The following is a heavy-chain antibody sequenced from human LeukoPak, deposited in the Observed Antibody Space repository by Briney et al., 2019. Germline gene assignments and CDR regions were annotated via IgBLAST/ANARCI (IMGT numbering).Heavy chain of an antibody. CDR3: AREQLSGSYPKDDAFDI. Sequence: SVKVSCKASGGTFSSYAISWVRQAPGQGLEWMGGIIPIFGTANYAQKFQGRVTITADESTSTAYMELSSLRSEDTAVYYCAREQLSGSYPKDDAFDIWGQGTMVTVSS. J-gene: IGHJ3*02. CDR2: IIPIFGTA. CDR1: GGTFSSYA. V-gene: IGHV1-69*13. D-gene: IGHD1-26*01.